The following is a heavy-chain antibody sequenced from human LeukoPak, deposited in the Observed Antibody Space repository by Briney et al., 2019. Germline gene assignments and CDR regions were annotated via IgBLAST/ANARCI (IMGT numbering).Heavy chain of an antibody. CDR3: VSQNYYDILTGYYPPIDY. V-gene: IGHV1-69*13. J-gene: IGHJ4*02. CDR2: IIPIFGTA. CDR1: GGTFSSYA. Sequence: SVKVSCKASGGTFSSYAISWVRQAPGQGLEWMGGIIPIFGTANYAQKFQGRVTITADESTSTAYMELSSLRSEDTAVYYCVSQNYYDILTGYYPPIDYWGQGTLVTVSS. D-gene: IGHD3-9*01.